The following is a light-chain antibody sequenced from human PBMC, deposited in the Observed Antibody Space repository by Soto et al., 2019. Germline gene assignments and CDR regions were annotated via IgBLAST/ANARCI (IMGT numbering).Light chain of an antibody. CDR2: NAF. Sequence: EIVMTQSPATLSVTPGESATPSCRASQSITNNLAWYQQRPGQPPRLLIYNAFTRATGIPARFSGSVSATEFTLTISSLQSEDFAIYYCQQYNNWPPYTFGQGTKVDIK. J-gene: IGKJ2*01. V-gene: IGKV3-15*01. CDR1: QSITNN. CDR3: QQYNNWPPYT.